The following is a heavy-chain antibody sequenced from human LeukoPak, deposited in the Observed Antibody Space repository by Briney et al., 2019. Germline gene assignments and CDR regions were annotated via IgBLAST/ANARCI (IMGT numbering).Heavy chain of an antibody. CDR2: ISSSGSTM. Sequence: GGSLRLSCAASGFTLRDYYMSWIRQAPGKGLEWVPYISSSGSTMYYADSVKGRFTISRDNAKNSLYLQMNSLRAEDTAVYYCARDRGGGVSPHYGMDVWGQGTTVTVSS. CDR3: ARDRGGGVSPHYGMDV. V-gene: IGHV3-11*01. CDR1: GFTLRDYY. J-gene: IGHJ6*02. D-gene: IGHD6-13*01.